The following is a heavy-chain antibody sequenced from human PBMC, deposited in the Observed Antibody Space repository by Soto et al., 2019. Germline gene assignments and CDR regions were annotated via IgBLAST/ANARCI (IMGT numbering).Heavy chain of an antibody. CDR1: GFSFSIYA. CDR3: VKDHGDYDYYYYYGMDV. J-gene: IGHJ6*02. CDR2: ISSNGGST. V-gene: IGHV3-64D*06. D-gene: IGHD4-17*01. Sequence: GALWLSCSASGFSFSIYAMHRVRHAPVKGLEYVSAISSNGGSTYYADSVKGRFTISRDNSKNTLYLQMSSLRAEDTAVYYCVKDHGDYDYYYYYGMDVWGQGTTVTVSS.